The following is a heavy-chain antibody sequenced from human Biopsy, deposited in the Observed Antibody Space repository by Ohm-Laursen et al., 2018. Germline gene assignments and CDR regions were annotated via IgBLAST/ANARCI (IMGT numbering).Heavy chain of an antibody. Sequence: SVKVSCKAPGGTFSNYGVNWVRQAPGQGLEWLGGNIPILGTGNHAQKFQDRVTVAADTSTSTATMELRSLRSDDTAVYYCATKLTGYFHHWGQGTLVIVSS. CDR2: NIPILGTG. V-gene: IGHV1-69*06. D-gene: IGHD3-9*01. J-gene: IGHJ1*01. CDR1: GGTFSNYG. CDR3: ATKLTGYFHH.